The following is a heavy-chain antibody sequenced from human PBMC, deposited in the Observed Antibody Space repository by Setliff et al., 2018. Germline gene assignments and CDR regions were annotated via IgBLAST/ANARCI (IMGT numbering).Heavy chain of an antibody. CDR2: IYYYGSIFDDGTTYST. Sequence: SETLSLTCTVSGGSISNSTFYWGWFRQPPGKGLEWIGSIYYYGSIFDDGTTYSTYSNPSLKSRATISIDTSNSQLSLKLSSMTAADTALYYCARNPDFLQYIFDHGCRGTLVTVSS. J-gene: IGHJ2*01. CDR3: ARNPDFLQYIFDH. CDR1: GGSISNSTFY. D-gene: IGHD2-21*02. V-gene: IGHV4-39*07.